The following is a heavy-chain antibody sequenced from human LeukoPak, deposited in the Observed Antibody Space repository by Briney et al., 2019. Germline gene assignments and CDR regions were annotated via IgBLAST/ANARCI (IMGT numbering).Heavy chain of an antibody. J-gene: IGHJ4*02. V-gene: IGHV1-2*02. D-gene: IGHD2-21*02. CDR2: INPNSGGT. CDR3: ARDQLAYCGGDCYFLD. CDR1: GYTFTGYY. Sequence: ASVKVSCKASGYTFTGYYMHWVRQAPGQGLEWMGWINPNSGGTNYAQKFQGRVTITADKSTSTAYMELSSLRSEDTAVYYCARDQLAYCGGDCYFLDWGQGTLVTVSS.